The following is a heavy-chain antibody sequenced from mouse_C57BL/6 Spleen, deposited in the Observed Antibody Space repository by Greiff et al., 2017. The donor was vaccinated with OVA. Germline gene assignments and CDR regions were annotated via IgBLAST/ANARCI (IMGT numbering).Heavy chain of an antibody. J-gene: IGHJ2*01. Sequence: QVQLQQSGAELVKPGASVKISCKASGYAFSSYWMNWVKQRPGKGLEWIGQIYPGDGDTNYNGKFKGKATLTADKSSSTAYMQLSSLTSEDSAVYFCARSGSNYGYFDYWGQGTTLTVSS. CDR1: GYAFSSYW. V-gene: IGHV1-80*01. CDR3: ARSGSNYGYFDY. D-gene: IGHD2-5*01. CDR2: IYPGDGDT.